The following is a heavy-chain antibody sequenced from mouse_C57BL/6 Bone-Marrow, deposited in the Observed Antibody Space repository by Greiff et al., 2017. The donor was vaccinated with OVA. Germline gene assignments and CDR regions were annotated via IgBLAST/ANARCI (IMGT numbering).Heavy chain of an antibody. Sequence: VQLKESGAELVRPGASVKLSCTASGFNIKDDYMHWVKQRPEQGLEWIGWIDPENGDTEYASKFQGKATITADTSSNTAYLQLSSLTSEDTAVYYYTTSGNYGGAMDYWGQGTSVTVSS. V-gene: IGHV14-4*01. CDR3: TTSGNYGGAMDY. CDR2: IDPENGDT. D-gene: IGHD2-1*01. J-gene: IGHJ4*01. CDR1: GFNIKDDY.